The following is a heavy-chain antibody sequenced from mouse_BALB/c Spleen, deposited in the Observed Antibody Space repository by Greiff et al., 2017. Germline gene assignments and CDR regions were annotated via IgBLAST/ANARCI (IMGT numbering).Heavy chain of an antibody. Sequence: QVQLQQPGAELVKPGTSVKLSCKASGYNFTSYWINWVKLRPGQGLEWIGDIYPGSGSTNYNEKFKSKATLTVDTSSSTAYMQLSSLASEDSALYYCARSDSGFAYWGQGTLVTVSA. CDR3: ARSDSGFAY. CDR1: GYNFTSYW. J-gene: IGHJ3*01. CDR2: IYPGSGST. V-gene: IGHV1-55*01. D-gene: IGHD2-4*01.